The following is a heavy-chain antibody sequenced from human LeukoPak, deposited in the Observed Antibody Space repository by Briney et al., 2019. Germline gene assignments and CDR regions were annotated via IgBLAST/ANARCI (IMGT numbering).Heavy chain of an antibody. CDR1: GGSISSYY. J-gene: IGHJ6*02. Sequence: SETLSLTCTVSGGSISSYYWSWIRQPPGKGLEWIGYIYYSGSTNYNPSLKSRVTISVDTSKNQFSLKLSSVTAADTAVYYCTVAVAGIGMDVWGQGTTVTVSS. D-gene: IGHD6-19*01. CDR2: IYYSGST. V-gene: IGHV4-59*08. CDR3: TVAVAGIGMDV.